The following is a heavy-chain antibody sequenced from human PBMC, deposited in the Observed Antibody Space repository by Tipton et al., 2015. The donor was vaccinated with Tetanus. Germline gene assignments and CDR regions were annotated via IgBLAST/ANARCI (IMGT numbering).Heavy chain of an antibody. J-gene: IGHJ4*02. CDR3: ASLPQVWFGDLFDY. V-gene: IGHV4-39*01. CDR1: GGSIRSSSYY. CDR2: IYSGGST. D-gene: IGHD3-10*01. Sequence: TLSLTCTVSGGSIRSSSYYWGWIRQPPGKGLEWIGTIYSGGSTYYNPSLKSRVTISVDTSKNQFSLRLTSVTAADTAVYYCASLPQVWFGDLFDYWGQGVLVTVSS.